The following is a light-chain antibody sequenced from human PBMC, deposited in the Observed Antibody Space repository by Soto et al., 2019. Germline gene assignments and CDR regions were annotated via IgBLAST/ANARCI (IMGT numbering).Light chain of an antibody. V-gene: IGLV1-44*01. CDR3: AAWDDSLSGGV. Sequence: QSVLTQPPSASGTPGQRVTISCSGSSSSIGSNTVNWYQQLPGTAPKLLIYSNNQRPSGVPDRFSGSKSGTSASLAISGLQSEDEADYYCAAWDDSLSGGVFGGGTTLTVL. J-gene: IGLJ3*02. CDR1: SSSIGSNT. CDR2: SNN.